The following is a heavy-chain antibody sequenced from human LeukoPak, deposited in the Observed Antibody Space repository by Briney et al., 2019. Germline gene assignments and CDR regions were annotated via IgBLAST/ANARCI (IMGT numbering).Heavy chain of an antibody. CDR3: AKFSRAADSY. V-gene: IGHV3-30*18. J-gene: IGHJ4*02. CDR2: ISSDIDNK. Sequence: GGSLRLSCAASGFTFSSYGMHWVRQAPGKGLDWVAVISSDIDNKYYADSVKGRFTISRDNSKNTLYLQMNSLRAEDTAVYYCAKFSRAADSYWGQGTLVTVSS. CDR1: GFTFSSYG. D-gene: IGHD2-15*01.